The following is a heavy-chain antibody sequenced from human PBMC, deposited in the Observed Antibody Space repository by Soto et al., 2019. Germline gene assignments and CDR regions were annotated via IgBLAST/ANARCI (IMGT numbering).Heavy chain of an antibody. D-gene: IGHD6-13*01. V-gene: IGHV2-70*20. CDR1: GFSLDAYGVG. CDR2: IDWDDDK. J-gene: IGHJ5*02. CDR3: ARTEYSSSWYDWFDP. Sequence: SGPTLVNPTQTLTLTCTFSGFSLDAYGVGVGWVRQPPGKALEWLALIDWDDDKYYSTSLKTRLTISKDTSKNQVVLTMTNMDPVDTATYYCARTEYSSSWYDWFDPWGQGTLVTVSS.